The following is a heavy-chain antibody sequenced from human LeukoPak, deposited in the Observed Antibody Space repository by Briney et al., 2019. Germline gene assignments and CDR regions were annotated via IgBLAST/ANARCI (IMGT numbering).Heavy chain of an antibody. CDR1: GFTFSSYA. Sequence: GGSLRLSCAASGFTFSSYAMSWVRQAPGKGLEWVSAISGSGGSTYYADSVKGRFTISRDNSKNTLYLQMNSPRAEDTAVYYCAKLGDIVVVPAANGDDYWGQGTLVTVSS. CDR2: ISGSGGST. D-gene: IGHD2-2*01. J-gene: IGHJ4*02. CDR3: AKLGDIVVVPAANGDDY. V-gene: IGHV3-23*01.